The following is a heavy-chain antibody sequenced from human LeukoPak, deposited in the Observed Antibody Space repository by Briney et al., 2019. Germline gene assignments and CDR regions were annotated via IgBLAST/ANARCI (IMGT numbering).Heavy chain of an antibody. D-gene: IGHD3-3*02. CDR1: GFTCSSYW. J-gene: IGHJ3*02. CDR3: ARIRAANAFDI. V-gene: IGHV3-7*01. CDR2: IKQDGSER. Sequence: GGSLRLFCAGSGFTCSSYWMSWVRQAPGKGLEMVANIKQDGSERYYVDSVKGRFTISRDNAKNSLYLQMNSLRAEDTAVFYCARIRAANAFDIWGQGTMVTVSS.